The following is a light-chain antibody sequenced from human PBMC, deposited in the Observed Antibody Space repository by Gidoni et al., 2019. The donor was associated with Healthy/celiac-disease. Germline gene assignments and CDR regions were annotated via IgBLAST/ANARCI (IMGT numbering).Light chain of an antibody. Sequence: DIQMTQCPSTLSASVGDRVTITCRASQSISSWLAWYQQKPGKAPKPLIYKASSLESGVPSRCSGSGSGTEFTLTISSLQPDDFAAYYCQQYNSYSPWTFGQGTKVEIK. J-gene: IGKJ1*01. CDR2: KAS. CDR3: QQYNSYSPWT. CDR1: QSISSW. V-gene: IGKV1-5*03.